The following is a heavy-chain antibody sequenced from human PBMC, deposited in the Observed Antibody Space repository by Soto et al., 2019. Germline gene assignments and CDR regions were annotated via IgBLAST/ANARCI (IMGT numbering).Heavy chain of an antibody. J-gene: IGHJ3*02. CDR3: ARVPHDYGDYAAFDI. CDR2: ISAYNGNT. Sequence: GASVKVSCTASGYTFTSYGISWVRQSPGQGLEWMGWISAYNGNTNYAQKLQGRVTMTTDTSTSTAYMELRSLRSDDTAVYYCARVPHDYGDYAAFDIWGQGTMVTVSS. CDR1: GYTFTSYG. V-gene: IGHV1-18*01. D-gene: IGHD4-17*01.